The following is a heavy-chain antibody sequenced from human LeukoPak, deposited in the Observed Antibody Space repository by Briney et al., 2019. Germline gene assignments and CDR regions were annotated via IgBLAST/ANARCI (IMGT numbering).Heavy chain of an antibody. CDR3: ARDQYTSSPYYFDY. CDR2: IWYDGSNK. D-gene: IGHD6-6*01. Sequence: PGGSLRLSCAASEFIVSSYYMSWVRQAPGKGLEWVTFIWYDGSNKYYADSVKGRFTISRDNSKNTLYLQMNSLRAEDTAVYYCARDQYTSSPYYFDYWGQGTLVTVSS. J-gene: IGHJ4*02. CDR1: EFIVSSYY. V-gene: IGHV3-33*08.